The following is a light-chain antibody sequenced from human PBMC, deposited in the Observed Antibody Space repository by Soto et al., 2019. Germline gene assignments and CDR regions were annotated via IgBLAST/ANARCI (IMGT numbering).Light chain of an antibody. J-gene: IGLJ1*01. CDR3: AAWDDSLNGRV. V-gene: IGLV1-40*01. CDR2: NNN. CDR1: SSNIGAGYD. Sequence: VLTQPPSVSGAPGQRVTISCTGSSSNIGAGYDVHWYQQLPGKAPKLLIYNNNQRPSGVPDRFSGSKSGTSASLAISGLQSEDEADYYCAAWDDSLNGRVFGAGTKVTVL.